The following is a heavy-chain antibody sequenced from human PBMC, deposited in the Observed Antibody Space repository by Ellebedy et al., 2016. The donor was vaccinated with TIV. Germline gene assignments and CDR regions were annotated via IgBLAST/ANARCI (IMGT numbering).Heavy chain of an antibody. CDR3: AKDRIVGARKFDD. D-gene: IGHD1-26*01. Sequence: GESLKISCVASEFTFSSYAMNWVRQAPGKGLEWVSAISDSGGSTYYADSVKGRFNISRDNSKNTLYLRMNSLRADDTAVYYCAKDRIVGARKFDDWGQGTLVTVSS. J-gene: IGHJ4*02. CDR1: EFTFSSYA. CDR2: ISDSGGST. V-gene: IGHV3-23*01.